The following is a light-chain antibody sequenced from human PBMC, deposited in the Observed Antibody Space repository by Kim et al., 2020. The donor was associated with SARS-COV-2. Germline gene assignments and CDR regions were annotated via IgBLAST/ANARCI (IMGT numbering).Light chain of an antibody. CDR2: EDN. CDR1: SGSIASNY. CDR3: QSYDSSTHVV. V-gene: IGLV6-57*04. J-gene: IGLJ2*01. Sequence: NFMLTQPHSVSESPGKTVTISCTRSSGSIASNYVQWYQQRPGSAPTTVIYEDNQRPSGVPDRFSGSIDSSSNSASLTISGLKTEDEADYYCQSYDSSTHVVFGGGPQLTV.